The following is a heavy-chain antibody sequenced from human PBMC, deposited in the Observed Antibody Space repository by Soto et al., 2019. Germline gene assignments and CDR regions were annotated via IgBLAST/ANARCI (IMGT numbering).Heavy chain of an antibody. V-gene: IGHV1-69*13. CDR1: GGTFSSYA. J-gene: IGHJ4*02. Sequence: GASVKVSCKASGGTFSSYAISWVRQAPGQGLEWMGGIIPIFGTANYAQKFQGRVTITADESTSTAYMELSSLRSEDTAVYYCARLVSEATRGGDFDYWGQGTLVSVSS. D-gene: IGHD2-2*01. CDR2: IIPIFGTA. CDR3: ARLVSEATRGGDFDY.